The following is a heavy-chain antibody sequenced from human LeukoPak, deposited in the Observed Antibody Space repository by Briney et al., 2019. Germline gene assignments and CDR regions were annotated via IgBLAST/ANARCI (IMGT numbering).Heavy chain of an antibody. CDR3: ARDSPYYDSSGFIKTDYYYGMDV. CDR1: GFTFSSYS. Sequence: PGGSLRLSCAASGFTFSSYSMIWVRQAPEKGLEWVSSISSSSGYIYYADSVKGRFTISRDNAKNSLYLQMNSLRAEDTAVYYCARDSPYYDSSGFIKTDYYYGMDVWGQGTTVTVSS. CDR2: ISSSSGYI. V-gene: IGHV3-21*04. D-gene: IGHD3-22*01. J-gene: IGHJ6*02.